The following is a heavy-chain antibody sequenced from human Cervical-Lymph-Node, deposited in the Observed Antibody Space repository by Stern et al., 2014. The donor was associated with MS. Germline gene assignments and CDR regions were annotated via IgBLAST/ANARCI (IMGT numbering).Heavy chain of an antibody. V-gene: IGHV1-46*01. Sequence: VQLEESGAEMKKPGASVKVSCKASGYTFSNYYLHWVRQAPGQGLEWLGLITPSAGVPIFARRFQGSTTLTRDSSTRTVYMELSSLRSEDTAVYFCAREAEDGKYQPLDYWGQGTLVIVAS. CDR3: AREAEDGKYQPLDY. CDR2: ITPSAGVP. D-gene: IGHD2-2*01. J-gene: IGHJ4*02. CDR1: GYTFSNYY.